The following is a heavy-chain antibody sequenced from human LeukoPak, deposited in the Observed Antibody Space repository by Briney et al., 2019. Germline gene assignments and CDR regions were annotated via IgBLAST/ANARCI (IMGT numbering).Heavy chain of an antibody. D-gene: IGHD3-10*01. J-gene: IGHJ4*02. Sequence: LGGSLRLSCAASGFTFSSYGMHWVRQAPGKGLEWVAVISYDGSNKYYADSVKGRFTISRDNSKNTLYLQMNSLRAEDTAVYYCAKGPPGGLLWFGELLYFDYWGQGTLVTVSS. CDR2: ISYDGSNK. CDR1: GFTFSSYG. V-gene: IGHV3-30*18. CDR3: AKGPPGGLLWFGELLYFDY.